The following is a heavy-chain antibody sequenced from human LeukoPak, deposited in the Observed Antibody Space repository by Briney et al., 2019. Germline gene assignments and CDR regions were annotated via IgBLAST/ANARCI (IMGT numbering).Heavy chain of an antibody. CDR2: MFYTGTT. J-gene: IGHJ5*02. V-gene: IGHV4-39*01. CDR1: GDPITSSSYY. CDR3: ARKGFSSYFFPTSQYNWFDP. D-gene: IGHD2-15*01. Sequence: SETLSLTCTVSGDPITSSSYYWAWIRQPPGEGLEWIGSMFYTGTTYYNPALKSRVTISIDTSKNQFSLKLSSVAAADTAVYYCARKGFSSYFFPTSQYNWFDPWGNGTLVTVSS.